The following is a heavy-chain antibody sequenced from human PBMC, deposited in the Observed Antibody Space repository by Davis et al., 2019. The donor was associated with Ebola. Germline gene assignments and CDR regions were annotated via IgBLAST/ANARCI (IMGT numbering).Heavy chain of an antibody. CDR1: GYTFTSYY. J-gene: IGHJ3*02. V-gene: IGHV1-46*01. CDR2: INPSGGST. Sequence: ASVKVSCKASGYTFTSYYMHWVRHAPGQGLEWMGIINPSGGSTSYAQKFQGRVTMTRDTSTSTVYMELSSLRSEDTAVYYCARGDYCTGGVCYSRTRGDAFDIWGQGTMVTVSS. D-gene: IGHD2-8*02. CDR3: ARGDYCTGGVCYSRTRGDAFDI.